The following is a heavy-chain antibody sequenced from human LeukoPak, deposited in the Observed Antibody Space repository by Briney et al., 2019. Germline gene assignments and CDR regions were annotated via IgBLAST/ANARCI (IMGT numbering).Heavy chain of an antibody. J-gene: IGHJ4*02. CDR1: GGSISSYY. CDR3: ARVWSPDYGDYEEGDY. D-gene: IGHD4-17*01. Sequence: SETLSLTCTVSGGSISSYYWSWIRQPPGKGLEWIGYIYYSGSTNYNPSLKSRVTISVDTSKNQFSLKLSSVTAADTAVYYCARVWSPDYGDYEEGDYWGQGTLVTVSS. V-gene: IGHV4-59*01. CDR2: IYYSGST.